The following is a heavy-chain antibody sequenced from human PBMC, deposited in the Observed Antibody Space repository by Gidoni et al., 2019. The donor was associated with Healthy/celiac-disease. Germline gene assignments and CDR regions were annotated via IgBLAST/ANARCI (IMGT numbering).Heavy chain of an antibody. Sequence: GGGLVKPGGSLRLSCEASGFTFSDYYLSWIRQAPGKGLEWVSYISSSSSYTNYAASVKGRFTISRDNANNSLYLQMNSLRAEDTAVYYCARNCYNQNHAGFDPLGQGTLVTVSS. V-gene: IGHV3-11*03. J-gene: IGHJ5*02. CDR1: GFTFSDYY. CDR3: ARNCYNQNHAGFDP. D-gene: IGHD2-21*01. CDR2: ISSSSSYT.